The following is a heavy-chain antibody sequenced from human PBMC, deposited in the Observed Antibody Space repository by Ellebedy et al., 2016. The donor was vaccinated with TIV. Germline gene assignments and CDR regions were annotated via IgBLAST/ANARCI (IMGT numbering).Heavy chain of an antibody. CDR2: IYYSGST. CDR3: ARQYDSPGWFDP. D-gene: IGHD1-1*01. CDR1: GGSISSYY. Sequence: MPSETLSLTCTVSGGSISSYYWSWIRQPPGKGLEWIGYIYYSGSTNYNPSLKSRVTISVDTSTNQFSLKLSSVTAADTAVDYCARQYDSPGWFDPWGQGTPVTVSS. J-gene: IGHJ5*02. V-gene: IGHV4-59*08.